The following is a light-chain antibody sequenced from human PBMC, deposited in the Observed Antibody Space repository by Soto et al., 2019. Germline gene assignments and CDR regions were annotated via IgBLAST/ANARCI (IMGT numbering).Light chain of an antibody. CDR1: QSINIW. CDR2: DAS. V-gene: IGKV1-5*01. Sequence: DIQLTQSPSTLSASVGDRVTITCRASQSINIWLAWYQQKAGKAPKLLIYDASTLENRVPLRFSGSGSGTEFTRTISVLQPDDFATYYCQQYNTYSYTCGQGPELLIK. CDR3: QQYNTYSYT. J-gene: IGKJ2*01.